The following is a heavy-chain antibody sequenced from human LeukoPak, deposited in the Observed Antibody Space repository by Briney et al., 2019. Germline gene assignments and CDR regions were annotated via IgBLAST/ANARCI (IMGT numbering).Heavy chain of an antibody. J-gene: IGHJ3*02. CDR1: GFTFTKYW. Sequence: PGDSLRLSCAASGFTFTKYWMTWVRQAPGKGLEWVGNIKQDGSDKNYMDSVKGRFTISRDNTKNSVYLQMSSLRAEDTAVYYCSRDHTGKEDMWGPGTMVTVSS. CDR2: IKQDGSDK. V-gene: IGHV3-7*01. D-gene: IGHD2-8*02. CDR3: SRDHTGKEDM.